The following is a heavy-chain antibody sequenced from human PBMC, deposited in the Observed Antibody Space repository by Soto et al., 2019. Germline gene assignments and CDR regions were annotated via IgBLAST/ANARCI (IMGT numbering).Heavy chain of an antibody. J-gene: IGHJ4*02. CDR1: GGTFTSYG. CDR3: ARDHSQNHYGSGSKKYFDY. V-gene: IGHV1-18*01. CDR2: ISAYNGNT. Sequence: VASVKVSCKASGGTFTSYGISWVRQAPGQGLEWMGWISAYNGNTNYAQKLQGRVTMTTDTSTSTAYMELRSLRSDDTAVYYCARDHSQNHYGSGSKKYFDYWGQGTLVTVSS. D-gene: IGHD3-10*01.